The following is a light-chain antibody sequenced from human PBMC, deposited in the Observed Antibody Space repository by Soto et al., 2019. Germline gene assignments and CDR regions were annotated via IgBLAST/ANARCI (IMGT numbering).Light chain of an antibody. V-gene: IGKV1-5*03. CDR1: QNINAW. J-gene: IGKJ1*01. Sequence: DIQMTQSPATLSASLGDRVTITCRASQNINAWLAWYQQQPGQAPRLLIYKASSLQSGVPSRFSGTGSGTEFTLTISSLQPDDFATYYCQQYKSFWTFGQGTKVDIK. CDR2: KAS. CDR3: QQYKSFWT.